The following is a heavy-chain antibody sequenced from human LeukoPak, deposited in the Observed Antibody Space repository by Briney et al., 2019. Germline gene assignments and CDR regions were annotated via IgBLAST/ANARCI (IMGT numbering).Heavy chain of an antibody. D-gene: IGHD3-9*01. CDR1: GGSFSGYY. V-gene: IGHV4-34*01. Sequence: SETLSLTCAVYGGSFSGYYWSWIRQPPGKGLEWIGEINHSGSTNYNPSLKSRVTISVDTSKNQFSLKLSSVTAADTAVYYCARGEEVELRYFDWLLSFDYWGQGILVTVSS. CDR2: INHSGST. CDR3: ARGEEVELRYFDWLLSFDY. J-gene: IGHJ4*02.